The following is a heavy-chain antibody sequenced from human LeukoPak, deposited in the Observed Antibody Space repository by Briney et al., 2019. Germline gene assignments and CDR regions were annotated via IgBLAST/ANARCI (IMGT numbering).Heavy chain of an antibody. D-gene: IGHD1-26*01. J-gene: IGHJ4*02. V-gene: IGHV3-23*01. CDR2: ISTSGDRT. CDR3: ARSAVGTSCCTAVDY. CDR1: GFTFSTYA. Sequence: GGSLRLSCAASGFTFSTYAMTWVRHAPGKGLEGVSGISTSGDRTYYADSVKGRFTISRDNSKNTLYLQMNSLRAEDTAEYYCARSAVGTSCCTAVDYWGQGTMVTVSS.